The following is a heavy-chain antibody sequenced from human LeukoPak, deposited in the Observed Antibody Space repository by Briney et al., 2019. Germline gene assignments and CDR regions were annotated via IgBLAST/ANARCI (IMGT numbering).Heavy chain of an antibody. Sequence: GGSLRLSCAASGFTFSNYVTHWVRQAPGKGREWVAVTSTDENLKFYADSVKGRFTISRDNSRNTLYLQMNSLRAEDTAVYYCTRDPILGAPDYFDYWGQGTLVTVSS. V-gene: IGHV3-30*04. J-gene: IGHJ4*02. CDR1: GFTFSNYV. D-gene: IGHD1-26*01. CDR3: TRDPILGAPDYFDY. CDR2: TSTDENLK.